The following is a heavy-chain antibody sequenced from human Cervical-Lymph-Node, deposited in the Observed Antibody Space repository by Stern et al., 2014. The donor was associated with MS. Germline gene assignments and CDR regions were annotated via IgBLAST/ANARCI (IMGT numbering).Heavy chain of an antibody. CDR2: MNPYSGNA. J-gene: IGHJ4*02. V-gene: IGHV1-8*01. D-gene: IGHD1-26*01. CDR3: ARGRELLSLAY. CDR1: GYTFTSYD. Sequence: QVQLVQSGAEVKKPGASVKVSCKASGYTFTSYDINWVRQGTGQGLEWMGWMNPYSGNAVYAQKFQGRVTMTRDTSTSTAYLELTSLRSEDTAVFYCARGRELLSLAYLGQGTLVTVSS.